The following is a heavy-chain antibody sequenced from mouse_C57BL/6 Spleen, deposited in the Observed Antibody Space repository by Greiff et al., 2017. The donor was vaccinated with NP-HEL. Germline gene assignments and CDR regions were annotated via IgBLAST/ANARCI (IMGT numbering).Heavy chain of an antibody. Sequence: EVKLQESGPGLVKPSQSLSLTCSVTGYSITSGYYWNWIRQFPGNKLEWMGYISYDGSNNYNPSLKNRISITRDTSKNQFFLKLNSVTTEDTATYYCARKGNEMDYWGQGTSVTVSS. CDR3: ARKGNEMDY. CDR2: ISYDGSN. CDR1: GYSITSGYY. V-gene: IGHV3-6*01. J-gene: IGHJ4*01.